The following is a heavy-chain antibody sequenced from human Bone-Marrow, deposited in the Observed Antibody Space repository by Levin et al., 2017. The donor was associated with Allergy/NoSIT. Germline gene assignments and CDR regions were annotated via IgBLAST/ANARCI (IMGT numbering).Heavy chain of an antibody. J-gene: IGHJ4*02. CDR3: ARAWDTPMATFFDT. CDR2: INQDGSDK. CDR1: GFSFGNYW. D-gene: IGHD5-18*01. V-gene: IGHV3-7*01. Sequence: PGGSLRLSCAASGFSFGNYWMSWVRQAPGKGLEWVANINQDGSDKFYVDSVKGRFTISRDNAKDSLYLQMNSLRAEDTAVYFCARAWDTPMATFFDTWGPGTLVTVSS.